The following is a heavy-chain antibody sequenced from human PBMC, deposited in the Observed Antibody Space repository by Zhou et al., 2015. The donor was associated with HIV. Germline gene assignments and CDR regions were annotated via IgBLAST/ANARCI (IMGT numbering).Heavy chain of an antibody. CDR3: AKEMATNRRYFDY. CDR1: GFTFSSYG. CDR2: ISYDGSNK. V-gene: IGHV3-30*18. Sequence: QVQLVESGGGVVQPGRSLRLSCAASGFTFSSYGMHWVRQAPGKGLEWVAVISYDGSNKYYADSVKGRFTISRDNSKNTLYLYMNSLRGEDTAVYYCAKEMATNRRYFDYWGRGTLVTVSS. J-gene: IGHJ4*02. D-gene: IGHD5-24*01.